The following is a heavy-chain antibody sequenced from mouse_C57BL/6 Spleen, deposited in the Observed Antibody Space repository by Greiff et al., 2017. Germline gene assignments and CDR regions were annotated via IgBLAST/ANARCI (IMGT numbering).Heavy chain of an antibody. CDR3: ARVESNYSYAMDY. CDR1: GYSFTGYY. Sequence: EVQLVESGPELVKPGASVKISCKASGYSFTGYYMNWVKQSPEKSLEWIGEINPSTGGTTYNQKFKAKATLTVDKSSSTAYMQLKSLTSEDSAVYYCARVESNYSYAMDYWGQGTSVTVSS. V-gene: IGHV1-42*01. CDR2: INPSTGGT. D-gene: IGHD2-5*01. J-gene: IGHJ4*01.